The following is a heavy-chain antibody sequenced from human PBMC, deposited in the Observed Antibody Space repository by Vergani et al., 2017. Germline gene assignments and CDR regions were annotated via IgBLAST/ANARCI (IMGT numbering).Heavy chain of an antibody. CDR1: GASINSDPYY. CDR3: TTDPRYCGDGSCYWLRDHHYYGMDV. V-gene: IGHV3-15*01. CDR2: IKSTFDRGTT. D-gene: IGHD2-21*01. J-gene: IGHJ6*02. Sequence: VQLQESGPGLVTPSQTLSVTCTVSGASINSDPYYWTWVRQPAGKGLEWIGRIKSTFDRGTTDYAAAVKGRFTISRDDSKNTLFLQMNGLKTEDIGVYYCTTDPRYCGDGSCYWLRDHHYYGMDVWGQGTTVTVSS.